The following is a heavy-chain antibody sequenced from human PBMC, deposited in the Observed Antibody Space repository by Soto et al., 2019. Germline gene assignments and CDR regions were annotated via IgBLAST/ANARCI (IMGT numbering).Heavy chain of an antibody. CDR2: IYWDDDK. J-gene: IGHJ4*02. CDR3: AHSLTEVPTTYYFDY. D-gene: IGHD1-1*01. Sequence: QITLKESGPTLVKPTQTLTLTCTFSGFSLSTSGVCVGWIRQPPGNALEWLALIYWDDDKRYSPSLKSRLTITKDTYKIQVVLTMTNMDPVDTATYYCAHSLTEVPTTYYFDYWGQGTLVTDSS. V-gene: IGHV2-5*02. CDR1: GFSLSTSGVC.